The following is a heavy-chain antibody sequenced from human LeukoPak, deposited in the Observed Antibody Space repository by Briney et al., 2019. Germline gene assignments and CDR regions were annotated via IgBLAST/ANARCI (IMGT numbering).Heavy chain of an antibody. D-gene: IGHD3-3*01. CDR2: TSGSGGGT. J-gene: IGHJ3*02. CDR1: GFTFSNYA. CDR3: ARDSITIFGVVIIPTSAAFDI. Sequence: GGSLRLSCEASGFTFSNYAMSWVRQAPGKGLEWVSTTSGSGGGTDYADSVKGRIILSRDNSKNTLYLQMNSLRAEDTAVYYCARDSITIFGVVIIPTSAAFDIWGQGTMVTVSS. V-gene: IGHV3-23*01.